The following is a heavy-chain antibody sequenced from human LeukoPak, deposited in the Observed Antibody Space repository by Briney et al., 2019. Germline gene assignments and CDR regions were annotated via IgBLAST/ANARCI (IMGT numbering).Heavy chain of an antibody. V-gene: IGHV4-61*08. CDR1: GGSISSGGYY. J-gene: IGHJ3*02. D-gene: IGHD3-22*01. CDR2: IYYSGST. CDR3: ARDLGISYYDSSGSSQSAFDI. Sequence: SETLSLTCTVSGGSISSGGYYWSWIRQPPGKGLEWIGYIYYSGSTNYNPSLKSRVTISVDTSKNQFSLKLSSVTAADTAVYYCARDLGISYYDSSGSSQSAFDIWGQGTMVTVSS.